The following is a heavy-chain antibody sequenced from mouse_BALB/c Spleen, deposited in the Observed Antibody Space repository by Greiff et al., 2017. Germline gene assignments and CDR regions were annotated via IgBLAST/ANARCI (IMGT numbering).Heavy chain of an antibody. CDR2: ISYDGSN. V-gene: IGHV3-6*02. J-gene: IGHJ3*01. CDR3: ARENYDYAFAY. Sequence: EVQRVESGPGLVKPSQSLSLTCSVTGYSITSGYYWNWIRQFPGNKLEWMGYISYDGSNNYNPSLKNRISITRDTSKNQFFLKLNSVTTEDTATYYCARENYDYAFAYWGQGTLVTVSA. D-gene: IGHD2-4*01. CDR1: GYSITSGYY.